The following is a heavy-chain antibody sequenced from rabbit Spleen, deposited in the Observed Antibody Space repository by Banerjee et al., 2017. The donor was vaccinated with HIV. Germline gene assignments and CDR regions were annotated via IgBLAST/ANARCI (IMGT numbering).Heavy chain of an antibody. J-gene: IGHJ4*01. CDR1: GFDFSSGYD. V-gene: IGHV1S45*01. D-gene: IGHD1-1*01. CDR2: INAATAKP. CDR3: ARDLVAVIGWNFNL. Sequence: QEQLEESGGGLVKPEGSLTLTCKASGFDFSSGYDMCWVRQAPGKGLEWIACINAATAKPVYATWAKGRFTISGTSSTTVTLRMTSLTAADTATYFCARDLVAVIGWNFNLWGPGTLVTVS.